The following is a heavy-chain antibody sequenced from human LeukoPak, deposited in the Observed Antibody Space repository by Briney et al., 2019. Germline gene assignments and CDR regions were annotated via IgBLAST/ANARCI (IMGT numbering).Heavy chain of an antibody. D-gene: IGHD3-22*01. CDR1: GYTFTGYY. CDR2: INPNSGGT. CDR3: ARDLTRIYYYDSSGYYPQDP. Sequence: ASVKVSCKASGYTFTGYYMHWVRQAPGQGLEWMGWINPNSGGTNYAQKFQGRVTMTRDTSISTAYMELSRLRSDGTAVYYCARDLTRIYYYDSSGYYPQDPWGQGTLVTVSS. J-gene: IGHJ5*02. V-gene: IGHV1-2*02.